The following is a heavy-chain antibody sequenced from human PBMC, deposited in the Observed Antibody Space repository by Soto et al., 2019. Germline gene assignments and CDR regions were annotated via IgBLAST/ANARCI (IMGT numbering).Heavy chain of an antibody. CDR1: GGSFSGYY. CDR2: INHSGST. CDR3: ARRYNSSGWYVDY. J-gene: IGHJ4*02. D-gene: IGHD6-19*01. V-gene: IGHV4-34*01. Sequence: RSLTCAVYGGSFSGYYWSWIRQPPGKGLEWSGEINHSGSTNYNPSLKSRVTISVDTSKNQFSLKLSSVTAADTAVYYCARRYNSSGWYVDYWGQGXLVTVSS.